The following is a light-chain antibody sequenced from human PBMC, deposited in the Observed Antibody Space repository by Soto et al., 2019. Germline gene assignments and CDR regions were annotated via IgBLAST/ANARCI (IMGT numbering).Light chain of an antibody. CDR1: SSDVGGYIY. CDR2: EVS. V-gene: IGLV2-14*01. Sequence: QSALTQPASVSGYPGQAITISCTGTSSDVGGYIYVSWYQQHPGKAPKLMIYEVSNRPSGVSNRSSGSKSGNTASLTISGLQAEDEADYYCSSYTSSSSRVFGTGTKVTVL. CDR3: SSYTSSSSRV. J-gene: IGLJ1*01.